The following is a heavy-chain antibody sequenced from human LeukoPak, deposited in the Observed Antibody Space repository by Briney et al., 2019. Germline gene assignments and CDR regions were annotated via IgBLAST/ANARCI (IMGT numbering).Heavy chain of an antibody. CDR2: IIGSSGST. V-gene: IGHV3-23*01. Sequence: GGSLRLSCVAAGFSFNNYAMNWVRQAPGKGLEWVSLIIGSSGSTFYADSVKGRFTISRDKSKNTLYLQMNSLRAEDTAVYYCAKGAYDYIEIAYFDYWGQGSLVTVSS. J-gene: IGHJ4*02. CDR1: GFSFNNYA. CDR3: AKGAYDYIEIAYFDY. D-gene: IGHD5-12*01.